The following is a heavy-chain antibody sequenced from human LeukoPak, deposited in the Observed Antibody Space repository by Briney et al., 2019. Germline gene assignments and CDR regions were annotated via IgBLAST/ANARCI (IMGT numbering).Heavy chain of an antibody. CDR3: ARDRGWYGRFDDYYGMDV. CDR2: ISGSGGST. J-gene: IGHJ6*02. Sequence: PGGSLRLSCAASGFTFSSYAMSWVRQAPGKGLEWVSAISGSGGSTYYADSVKGRFTISRDNSKNTLYLQMNSLRAEDTAVYYCARDRGWYGRFDDYYGMDVWGQGTTVTVSS. CDR1: GFTFSSYA. V-gene: IGHV3-23*01. D-gene: IGHD6-19*01.